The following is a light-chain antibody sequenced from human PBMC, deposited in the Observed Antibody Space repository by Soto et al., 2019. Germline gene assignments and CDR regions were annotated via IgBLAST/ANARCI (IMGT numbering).Light chain of an antibody. CDR2: GAS. CDR1: HSVGTD. V-gene: IGKV3-11*01. CDR3: QQRSSWPIT. J-gene: IGKJ5*01. Sequence: EIVLTQSPGTLSLSPGESATLSCRASHSVGTDLAWYQQKPGQAPQILIYGASKRATGISPRFSGSGSGTDFTLSISSLEPDDFALYYCQQRSSWPITFGQGTRLEIK.